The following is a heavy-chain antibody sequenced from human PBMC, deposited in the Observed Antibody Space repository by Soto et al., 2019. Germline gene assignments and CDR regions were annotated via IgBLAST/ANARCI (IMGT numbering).Heavy chain of an antibody. D-gene: IGHD4-17*01. CDR1: GYTSTNYG. V-gene: IGHV1-8*02. Sequence: EASVKVSCKASGYTSTNYGMHWVRQAPGQRLEWMGWMNPNSGNTDYAQKFQGRVTMTRNTSISTAYMELSSLRSEDTAVYYCARGEGYDYGDSAEDLDYWGQGTLVTVSS. CDR3: ARGEGYDYGDSAEDLDY. CDR2: MNPNSGNT. J-gene: IGHJ4*02.